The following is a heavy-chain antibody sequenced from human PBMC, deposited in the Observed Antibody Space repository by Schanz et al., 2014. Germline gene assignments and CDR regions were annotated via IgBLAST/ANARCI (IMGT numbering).Heavy chain of an antibody. Sequence: QVQLQESGPGLVKPSQTLSLTCNVSGDSMSSGGYYWNWIRQPPGKGLEWIGHIYYSGSTNYNPSLKSRVTISADTSKNQLSLKLTSVTAADTAVYYCASKARYTYGYDYWGQGTLVTVSS. CDR1: GDSMSSGGYY. J-gene: IGHJ4*02. CDR3: ASKARYTYGYDY. V-gene: IGHV4-61*08. CDR2: IYYSGST. D-gene: IGHD5-18*01.